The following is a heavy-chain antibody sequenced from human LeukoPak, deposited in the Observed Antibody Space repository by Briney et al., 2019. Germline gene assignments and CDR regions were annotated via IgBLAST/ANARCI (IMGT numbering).Heavy chain of an antibody. CDR1: GYSFTSYW. J-gene: IGHJ4*02. D-gene: IGHD6-6*01. CDR2: MYPGDSDT. V-gene: IGHV5-51*01. Sequence: AECLQISCKGSGYSFTSYWIGWVRQMPGKGLEGMGIMYPGDSDTRYSPSFQGQVTISADKSISTAYLQWSSLEASDPAMYYCATPIAARGFDYWGQGTLVTASS. CDR3: ATPIAARGFDY.